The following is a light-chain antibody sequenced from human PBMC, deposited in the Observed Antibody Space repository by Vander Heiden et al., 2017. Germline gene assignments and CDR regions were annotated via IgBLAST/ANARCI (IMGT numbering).Light chain of an antibody. CDR2: SNN. CDR1: SSNIGSNT. Sequence: QCVPPQSPSPSGTPGQRVTISCSGSSSNIGSNTVNGYQQLPGTAPKLLIYSNNQRPSGVPDRFSGSKSGTSASLAISGLQSEDEADYYCAAWDDSLNGHVVFGGGTKLTVL. CDR3: AAWDDSLNGHVV. J-gene: IGLJ2*01. V-gene: IGLV1-44*01.